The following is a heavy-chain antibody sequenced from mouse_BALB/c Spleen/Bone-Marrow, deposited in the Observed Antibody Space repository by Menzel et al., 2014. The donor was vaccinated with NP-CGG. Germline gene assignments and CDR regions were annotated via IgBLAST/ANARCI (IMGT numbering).Heavy chain of an antibody. CDR1: GYAFSSSW. J-gene: IGHJ2*01. V-gene: IGHV1-82*01. CDR3: ARNSYYGSSYNYFDY. CDR2: IYPGDGDT. Sequence: QVHLQQPGPELVKPGASVKISCKASGYAFSSSWMNWVKQRPGQGLEWIGRIYPGDGDTNYNGKFKGKATLAADKSSSTAYMQLSSLTSVDSAVYFCARNSYYGSSYNYFDYWGQGTTLTVSS. D-gene: IGHD1-1*01.